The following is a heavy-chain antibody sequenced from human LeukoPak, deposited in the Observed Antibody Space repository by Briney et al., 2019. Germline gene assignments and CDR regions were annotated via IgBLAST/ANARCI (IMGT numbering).Heavy chain of an antibody. Sequence: ASVKVSCKASGGTFSSYAISWVRQAPGQGLEWMGWISAYNGNTNYAQKLQGRVTMTTDTSTSTAYMELRSLRSDDTAVYYCATDFNGYYYDSSGYPSDYWGQGTLVTVSS. D-gene: IGHD3-22*01. CDR1: GGTFSSYA. J-gene: IGHJ4*02. CDR2: ISAYNGNT. V-gene: IGHV1-18*01. CDR3: ATDFNGYYYDSSGYPSDY.